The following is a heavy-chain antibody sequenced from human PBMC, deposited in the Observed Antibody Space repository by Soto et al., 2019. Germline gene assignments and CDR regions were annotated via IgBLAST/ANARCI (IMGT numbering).Heavy chain of an antibody. Sequence: ASVKVSCKASGYTFSNFGLSWVRQAPGQGLEWMGWISPSNGQTIYAQNFHGRVTMTTDTSTATAHMELRSLISDDTAVYYCARVIMIFGVANLGIYVDYCGQGIRVTVPQ. V-gene: IGHV1-18*01. CDR3: ARVIMIFGVANLGIYVDY. CDR1: GYTFSNFG. J-gene: IGHJ4*02. D-gene: IGHD3-3*01. CDR2: ISPSNGQT.